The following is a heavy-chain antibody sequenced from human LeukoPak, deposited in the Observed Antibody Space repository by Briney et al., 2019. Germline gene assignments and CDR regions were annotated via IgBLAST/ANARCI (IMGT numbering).Heavy chain of an antibody. CDR2: ITSSSDYI. J-gene: IGHJ5*02. D-gene: IGHD3-22*01. Sequence: PGGSLRLSCAASGFTFDDYGMSWVRQAPGKGLEWVASITSSSDYIYYADSVKGRFTISRDNAKNSLYLQMNSLRAEDTAVYFCARSITMIVDWFDPWGQGTLVTVSS. V-gene: IGHV3-21*01. CDR3: ARSITMIVDWFDP. CDR1: GFTFDDYG.